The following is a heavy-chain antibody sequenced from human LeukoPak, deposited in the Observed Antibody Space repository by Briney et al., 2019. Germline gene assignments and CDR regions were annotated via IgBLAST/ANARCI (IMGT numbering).Heavy chain of an antibody. V-gene: IGHV4-34*01. CDR3: ARAVVVAATPGYFDY. CDR2: INHSGST. Sequence: SETLSLTCAVYGGSFSGYYWSWIRQPPGKGLEWIGEINHSGSTNYNPSLKSRVTISVDTSKNQFSLKLSSVTAADTAVYYCARAVVVAATPGYFDYWGQGTLVTASS. CDR1: GGSFSGYY. D-gene: IGHD2-15*01. J-gene: IGHJ4*02.